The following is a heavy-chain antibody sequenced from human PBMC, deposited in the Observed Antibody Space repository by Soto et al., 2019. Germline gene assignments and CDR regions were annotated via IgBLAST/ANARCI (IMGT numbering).Heavy chain of an antibody. CDR2: IKSKTDGGTT. Sequence: PGGSLRLSCAASGFTFSNAWMSWVRQAPGKGLEWVGRIKSKTDGGTTDYAAPVKGRFTISRDDSKNTLYLQMNSLKTEDTAVYYCTTAFSPYYDFWSGYRHTNRTSYYYYMDVWGKGTTVTVSS. CDR3: TTAFSPYYDFWSGYRHTNRTSYYYYMDV. J-gene: IGHJ6*03. V-gene: IGHV3-15*01. D-gene: IGHD3-3*01. CDR1: GFTFSNAW.